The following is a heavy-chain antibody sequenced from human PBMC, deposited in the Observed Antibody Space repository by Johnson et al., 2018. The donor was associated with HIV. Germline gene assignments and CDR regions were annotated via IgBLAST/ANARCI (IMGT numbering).Heavy chain of an antibody. CDR1: GFTFGDYA. V-gene: IGHV3-49*03. J-gene: IGHJ3*02. CDR3: TTVFNYNYWRRDAFDI. CDR2: IRSKAYGGTT. Sequence: VQLVESGGGLVQPGRSLRLSCTASGFTFGDYAMSWFRQAPGKGLEWVGFIRSKAYGGTTEYAASVKGRFSISRDDSNSIAYLQMNSLKTEDTALYYCTTVFNYNYWRRDAFDIWGQGTMVTVSS. D-gene: IGHD3-3*01.